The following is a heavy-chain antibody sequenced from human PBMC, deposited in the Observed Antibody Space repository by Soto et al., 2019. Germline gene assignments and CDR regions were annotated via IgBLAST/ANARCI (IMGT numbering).Heavy chain of an antibody. Sequence: SEALSPTSTVSGGSISSYYWSWIRQPPGKGLEGIGYIYDSWSTNYIPSLNRRVTISVDTSKNQFSRKLSSVTASDTAVYYCARASIPRIYFDYWGQGSLVTVS. J-gene: IGHJ4*02. CDR3: ARASIPRIYFDY. CDR1: GGSISSYY. CDR2: IYDSWST. V-gene: IGHV4-59*01.